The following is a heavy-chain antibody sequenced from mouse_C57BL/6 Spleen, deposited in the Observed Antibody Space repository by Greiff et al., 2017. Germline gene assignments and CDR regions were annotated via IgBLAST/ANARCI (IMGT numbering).Heavy chain of an antibody. CDR1: GFTFSSYA. V-gene: IGHV5-4*01. CDR2: ISDGGSYT. CDR3: ARDIYYGSSQYYFDY. J-gene: IGHJ2*01. Sequence: EVKLMESGGGLVKPGGSLKLSCAASGFTFSSYAMSWVRQTPEKRLELVATISDGGSYTYYPDNVKGRFTISRDNAKNNLYLQMSHLKSEDTAMYYCARDIYYGSSQYYFDYWGQGTTLTVSS. D-gene: IGHD1-1*01.